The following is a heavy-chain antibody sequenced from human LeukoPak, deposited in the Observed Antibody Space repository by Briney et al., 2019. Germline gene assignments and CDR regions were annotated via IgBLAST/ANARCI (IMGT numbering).Heavy chain of an antibody. J-gene: IGHJ4*02. CDR2: ISSSSSYI. V-gene: IGHV3-21*01. D-gene: IGHD2-15*01. CDR3: ARDGGGYFDY. CDR1: GFTFSSYS. Sequence: TGGSLRLSCAASGFTFSSYSMNWVRQAPGKVLEWVSSISSSSSYIYYADSVKGRFTISRDNAKNSLYLQMNSLRAEDTAVYYCARDGGGYFDYWGQGTLVTVSS.